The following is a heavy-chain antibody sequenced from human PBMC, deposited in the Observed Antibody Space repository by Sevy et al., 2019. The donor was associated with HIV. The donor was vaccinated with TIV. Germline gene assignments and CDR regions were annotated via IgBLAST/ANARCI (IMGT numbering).Heavy chain of an antibody. Sequence: GGSLRLSCAASRFTFSTYAMSWVRQAPGKGLEWVSAITGSGGTTYYVDSVRGRFTISRDNSKSTLFLQMNSLTAEDTAAYYCAKEAPGYNYDTSGSFDYWGQGILVTVSS. CDR1: RFTFSTYA. CDR3: AKEAPGYNYDTSGSFDY. D-gene: IGHD3-22*01. J-gene: IGHJ4*02. CDR2: ITGSGGTT. V-gene: IGHV3-23*01.